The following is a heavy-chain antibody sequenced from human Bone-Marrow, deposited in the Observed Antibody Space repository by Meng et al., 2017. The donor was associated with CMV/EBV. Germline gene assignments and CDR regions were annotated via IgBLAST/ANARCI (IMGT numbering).Heavy chain of an antibody. CDR3: ARDHGYCSSTSCYTLAGIDY. V-gene: IGHV3-64*02. CDR2: ISSNGGST. Sequence: GESLKISCAASGFTFSSYAMHWVRQAPGKGLEYVSAISSNGGSTYYADSVKGRFTISRDNSKNTLYLQMGSLRAEDMAVYYCARDHGYCSSTSCYTLAGIDYWGQGTRVTVSS. D-gene: IGHD2-2*02. CDR1: GFTFSSYA. J-gene: IGHJ4*02.